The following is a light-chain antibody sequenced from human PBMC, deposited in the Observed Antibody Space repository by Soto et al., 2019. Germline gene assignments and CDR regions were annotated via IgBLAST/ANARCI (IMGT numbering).Light chain of an antibody. V-gene: IGLV2-14*01. CDR1: SSEVGGYNY. J-gene: IGLJ1*01. CDR2: EVS. CDR3: SSYTTISTYV. Sequence: QSVLTQPASVSGSPGQSITISCTGTSSEVGGYNYVSWYQQHPGKAPKLMLYEVSNRPSGVSNRFSGSKSGNTASLTISGLQAEDEADYYCSSYTTISTYVFGTGTKVTVL.